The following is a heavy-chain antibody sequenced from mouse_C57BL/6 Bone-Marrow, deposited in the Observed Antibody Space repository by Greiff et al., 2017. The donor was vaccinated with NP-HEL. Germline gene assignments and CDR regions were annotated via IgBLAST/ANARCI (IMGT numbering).Heavy chain of an antibody. D-gene: IGHD1-1*01. CDR3: ARGGDYGSSYDGFAY. V-gene: IGHV1-81*01. J-gene: IGHJ3*01. CDR2: IYPRSGNT. CDR1: GYTFTSYG. Sequence: QVQLQQSGAELARPGASVKLSCKASGYTFTSYGISWVKQRTGQGLEWIGEIYPRSGNTYYNEKFKGKATLTADKSSSTAYMELRSLTSEDSAVYFCARGGDYGSSYDGFAYWGQGTLVTVSA.